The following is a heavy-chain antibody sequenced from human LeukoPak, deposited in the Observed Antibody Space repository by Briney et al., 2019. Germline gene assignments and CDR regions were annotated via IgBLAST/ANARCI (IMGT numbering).Heavy chain of an antibody. J-gene: IGHJ6*03. Sequence: PSETLSPACTVSGGSISSYYWSWIRQPPGKGLEWIGYIYTSGSTNYNPSPKSRVTISVDTSKNQFSLKLSSVTAADTAVYYCARHPNFWSGYLSYYYMDVWGKGTTVTVSS. CDR3: ARHPNFWSGYLSYYYMDV. D-gene: IGHD3-3*01. CDR2: IYTSGST. CDR1: GGSISSYY. V-gene: IGHV4-4*09.